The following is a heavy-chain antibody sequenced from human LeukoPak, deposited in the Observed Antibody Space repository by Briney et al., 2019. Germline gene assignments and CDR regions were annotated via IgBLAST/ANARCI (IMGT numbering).Heavy chain of an antibody. CDR3: ARDTEWKLGGGDLPGYFDY. CDR1: GYNFTDYG. V-gene: IGHV1-18*01. D-gene: IGHD3-16*01. CDR2: INIYNANT. J-gene: IGHJ4*02. Sequence: GASVKVSCKASGYNFTDYGITWVRQAPGQGLEWMGWINIYNANTDYAQNLRDRVTMTTDISTRTAFMELSSLRSDDTAIYYCARDTEWKLGGGDLPGYFDYWGQGTLVTVSS.